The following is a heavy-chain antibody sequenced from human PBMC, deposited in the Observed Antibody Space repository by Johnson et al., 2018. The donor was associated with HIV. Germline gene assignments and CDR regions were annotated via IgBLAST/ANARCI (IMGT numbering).Heavy chain of an antibody. CDR2: IRYDGSNK. J-gene: IGHJ3*02. D-gene: IGHD3-10*01. V-gene: IGHV3-30*02. CDR1: GFTFSSYA. Sequence: QVQLVESGGGVVRPGGSLRLSCAASGFTFSSYAMHWVRQAPGKGLEWVAFIRYDGSNKYYVDSVKGRFTISRDNAKNSLYLQTNSLRVEDTAVYYCALEAVRSTDAFDIWGQGTMVIVSS. CDR3: ALEAVRSTDAFDI.